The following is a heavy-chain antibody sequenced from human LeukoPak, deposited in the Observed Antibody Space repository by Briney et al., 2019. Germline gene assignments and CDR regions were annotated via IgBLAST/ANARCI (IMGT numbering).Heavy chain of an antibody. CDR3: AKDGAWLRFDD. V-gene: IGHV3-23*01. D-gene: IGHD5-12*01. Sequence: PGGSLRLSCAGSGFPFSIYGMNWVRPAPGGGVEWVSGISTGGQTYYAESVKGRFTISKDDSKNTLYLQMNNLRAEDTALYYCAKDGAWLRFDDWGQGILVTVSS. CDR2: ISTGGQT. CDR1: GFPFSIYG. J-gene: IGHJ4*02.